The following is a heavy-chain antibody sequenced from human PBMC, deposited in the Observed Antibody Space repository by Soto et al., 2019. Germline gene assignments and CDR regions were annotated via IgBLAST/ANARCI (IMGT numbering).Heavy chain of an antibody. Sequence: GGSLRLSCAASGFTFSSYAMSWVRQAPGKGLEWVSAISGSGGSTYYADSVKGRFTISRDNSKNTLYLQMNSLRAEDTAVYYCAKETTSGYSYGFTLPDYYYCMDVWDQGTTVTGSS. CDR1: GFTFSSYA. D-gene: IGHD5-18*01. CDR3: AKETTSGYSYGFTLPDYYYCMDV. V-gene: IGHV3-23*01. J-gene: IGHJ6*02. CDR2: ISGSGGST.